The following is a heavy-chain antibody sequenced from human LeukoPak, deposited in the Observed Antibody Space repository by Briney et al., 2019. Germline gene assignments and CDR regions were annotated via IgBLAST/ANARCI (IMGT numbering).Heavy chain of an antibody. D-gene: IGHD5-12*01. V-gene: IGHV3-23*01. Sequence: GGSLRLSCAASGFTFSSYAMSWVRQAPGKGLEWVSAISGSGGSTYYADSVKGRFTISRDNSKNTLYLQMNSLRAEDTAEYYCAKDFVVATINGGDYWGQGTLVTVSS. J-gene: IGHJ4*02. CDR2: ISGSGGST. CDR3: AKDFVVATINGGDY. CDR1: GFTFSSYA.